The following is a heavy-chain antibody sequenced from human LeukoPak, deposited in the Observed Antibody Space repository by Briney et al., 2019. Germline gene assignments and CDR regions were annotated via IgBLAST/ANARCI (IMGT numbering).Heavy chain of an antibody. J-gene: IGHJ4*02. V-gene: IGHV3-23*01. CDR2: ISTSGDNT. CDR1: GFTFSSYA. Sequence: GGSLRLSCAASGFTFSSYAMTWVRQAPGKGLEWVSAISTSGDNTYYANSVRGRFTISRGNSKNTLYLQMNSLRADDTAVYYCARKVYHRFDYWGQGTLVTVSS. D-gene: IGHD2-2*01. CDR3: ARKVYHRFDY.